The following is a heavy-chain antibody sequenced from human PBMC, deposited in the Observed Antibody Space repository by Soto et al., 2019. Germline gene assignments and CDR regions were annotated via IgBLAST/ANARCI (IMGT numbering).Heavy chain of an antibody. Sequence: ASVKVSCKASGGTFSSYAISWGRQAPGQGLEWMGGIIPIFGTANYAQKFQGRVTITADESTSTAYMELSSLRSEDTAVYYCASNFLLLGQAAYYYDSSGYYYYFDYWGQGSLVTVSS. J-gene: IGHJ4*02. CDR3: ASNFLLLGQAAYYYDSSGYYYYFDY. V-gene: IGHV1-69*13. CDR1: GGTFSSYA. D-gene: IGHD3-22*01. CDR2: IIPIFGTA.